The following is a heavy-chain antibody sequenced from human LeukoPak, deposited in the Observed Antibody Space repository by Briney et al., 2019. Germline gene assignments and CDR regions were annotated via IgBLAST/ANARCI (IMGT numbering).Heavy chain of an antibody. CDR1: GFTFDDYA. CDR2: ISRNSGSI. V-gene: IGHV3-9*01. CDR3: ASIWYDAYAY. J-gene: IGHJ4*02. D-gene: IGHD6-13*01. Sequence: GRSLRLSCAASGFTFDDYAMHWVRQAPGKGLEWVSGISRNSGSIGYADSVKGRFTISRDNAKNSLYLQMHSLTTEDTALYYCASIWYDAYAYWGQGTVVTVSS.